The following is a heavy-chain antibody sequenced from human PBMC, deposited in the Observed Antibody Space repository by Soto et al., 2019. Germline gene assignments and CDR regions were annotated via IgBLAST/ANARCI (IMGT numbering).Heavy chain of an antibody. CDR2: MNPGSGDT. Sequence: ASVKVSCKASGYSFTNNDVSWVRQATGQGLEWMGWMNPGSGDTGYAQKFQGRVTMTRDISIATAYMELSSLRSDDTAIYYCARMATFGSLNWFDPWAQGTLVTVSS. D-gene: IGHD3-16*01. CDR3: ARMATFGSLNWFDP. CDR1: GYSFTNND. J-gene: IGHJ5*02. V-gene: IGHV1-8*01.